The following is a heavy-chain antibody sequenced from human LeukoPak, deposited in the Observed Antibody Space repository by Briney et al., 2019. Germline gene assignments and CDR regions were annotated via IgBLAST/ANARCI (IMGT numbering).Heavy chain of an antibody. CDR1: GFTFSYYT. Sequence: PGRSLRLSCAASGFTFSYYTMHWVRQAPGKGLEWVAVISYDGSNEYYADSVKGRFTISRDNSKNTLYLQMNSPRVEDTAVYYCARVLNYYDSSGYYFSYWGQGTLVTVSS. V-gene: IGHV3-30-3*01. D-gene: IGHD3-22*01. J-gene: IGHJ4*02. CDR3: ARVLNYYDSSGYYFSY. CDR2: ISYDGSNE.